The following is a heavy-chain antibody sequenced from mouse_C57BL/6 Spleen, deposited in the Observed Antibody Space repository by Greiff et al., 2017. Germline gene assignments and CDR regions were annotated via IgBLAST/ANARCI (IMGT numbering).Heavy chain of an antibody. CDR2: INPNNGGT. V-gene: IGHV1-26*01. CDR1: GYTFTDYY. J-gene: IGHJ3*01. Sequence: EVQLQQSGPELVKPGASVKISCKASGYTFTDYYMNWVKQSHGKSLEWIGDINPNNGGTSYNQKFKGKATLTVDKSSSTAYMELRSLTSEDSAVYYCAREIAYWGQGTLVTVSA. CDR3: AREIAY.